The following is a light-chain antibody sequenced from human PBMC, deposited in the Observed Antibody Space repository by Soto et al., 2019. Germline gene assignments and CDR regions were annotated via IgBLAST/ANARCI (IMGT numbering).Light chain of an antibody. Sequence: DIQFTHCPSSMYDSVGDRVTITCRASQSISSWLAWYQQKPGQAPRLLIYDVSSLQSGVPSRFSGSGSATEFTLTISSLQPDDFATYYCQQYESYWTFGQGTKVDIK. CDR1: QSISSW. V-gene: IGKV1-5*01. CDR3: QQYESYWT. CDR2: DVS. J-gene: IGKJ1*01.